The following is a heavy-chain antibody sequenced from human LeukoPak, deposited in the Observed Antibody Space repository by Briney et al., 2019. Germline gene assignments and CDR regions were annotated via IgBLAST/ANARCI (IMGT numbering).Heavy chain of an antibody. CDR3: ARDLSSSWYSLGY. J-gene: IGHJ4*02. Sequence: GGSLRLSCTDSGNDSDDYGMSWVRQAPRKGLEWVAGINWDGGATAYADSVKGRFTITRDHAKNSLLLQMKSLRADATGLYFCARDLSSSWYSLGYWGQGILVTVSS. CDR2: INWDGGAT. V-gene: IGHV3-20*04. D-gene: IGHD6-13*01. CDR1: GNDSDDYG.